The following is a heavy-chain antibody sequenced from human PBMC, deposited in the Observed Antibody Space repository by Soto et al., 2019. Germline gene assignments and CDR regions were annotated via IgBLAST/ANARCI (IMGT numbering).Heavy chain of an antibody. D-gene: IGHD3-3*01. Sequence: QVQLVESGGGVVQPGRSLRLSCAASGFTFSSYGMQWVRQAPGKGLEWVAVISYDGSNKYYADSVKGRFTISRDNSKNTLYLQMNSLRAEDTAVYYCAKNKMEYYGMDVWGQGTTVTVSS. V-gene: IGHV3-30*18. J-gene: IGHJ6*02. CDR3: AKNKMEYYGMDV. CDR1: GFTFSSYG. CDR2: ISYDGSNK.